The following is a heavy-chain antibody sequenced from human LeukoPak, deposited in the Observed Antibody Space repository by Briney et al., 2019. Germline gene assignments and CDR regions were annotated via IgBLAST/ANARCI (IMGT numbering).Heavy chain of an antibody. CDR1: GFTFSSYG. CDR2: IWYDGSNK. D-gene: IGHD2-21*01. J-gene: IGHJ6*02. CDR3: TIPVNGRPRGVDV. V-gene: IGHV3-33*01. Sequence: GGSLRLSCAASGFTFSSYGMHWVRQAPGKGLEWVAVIWYDGSNKYYADSVKGRFTISRDNSKNTLYLQMNSLKTEDTAMYYCTIPVNGRPRGVDVWGPGTAVSVSS.